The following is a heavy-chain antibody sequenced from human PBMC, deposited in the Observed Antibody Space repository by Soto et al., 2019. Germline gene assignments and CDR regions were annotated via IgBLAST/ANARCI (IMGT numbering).Heavy chain of an antibody. D-gene: IGHD3-10*01. CDR3: AGSREGYGSVPIYLWGYFDY. CDR2: ISSSSSYI. J-gene: IGHJ4*02. CDR1: GFTFSSYS. Sequence: GGSLRLSCAASGFTFSSYSMNWVRQAPGKGLEWVSSISSSSSYIYYADSVKGRFTISRDNAKNSLYLQMNSLRAEDTAVYYCAGSREGYGSVPIYLWGYFDYWGQGTLVTVSS. V-gene: IGHV3-21*01.